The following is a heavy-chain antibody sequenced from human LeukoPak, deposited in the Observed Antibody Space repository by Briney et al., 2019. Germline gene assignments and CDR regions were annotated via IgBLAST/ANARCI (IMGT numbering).Heavy chain of an antibody. Sequence: GASVKVSCKASGGTFSSYAISWVRQAPGQGLEWMGGIIPIFGTANYAQKFQGRDTITADESTSTAYMELSSLRSEDTAVYYCARWFAGGYYDSSGYHFDYWGQGTLVTVSS. CDR2: IIPIFGTA. J-gene: IGHJ4*02. D-gene: IGHD3-22*01. CDR3: ARWFAGGYYDSSGYHFDY. CDR1: GGTFSSYA. V-gene: IGHV1-69*13.